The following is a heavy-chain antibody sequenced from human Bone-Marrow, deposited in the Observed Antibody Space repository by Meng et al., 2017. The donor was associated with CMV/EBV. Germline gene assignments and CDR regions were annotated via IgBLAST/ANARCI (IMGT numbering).Heavy chain of an antibody. CDR3: ATVGLGMNWFDP. Sequence: QGPLPQWGAGLLKPSETLSLTCAVYCGSFSGYYWSWIRQPPGKGLEWIGEINHSGSTNYNPSLKSRVTISVDTSKNQFSLKLSSVTAADTAVYYCATVGLGMNWFDPWGQGTLVTVSS. CDR2: INHSGST. CDR1: CGSFSGYY. V-gene: IGHV4-34*01. J-gene: IGHJ5*02.